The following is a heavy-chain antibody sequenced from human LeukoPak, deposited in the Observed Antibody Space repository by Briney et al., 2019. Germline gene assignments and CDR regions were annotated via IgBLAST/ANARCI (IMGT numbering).Heavy chain of an antibody. CDR1: GFTFSSYG. CDR2: ISYDGSNK. V-gene: IGHV3-30*18. J-gene: IGHJ5*02. CDR3: AKAALYCSSTSCPNWFDP. D-gene: IGHD2-2*01. Sequence: GRSLRLSCAASGFTFSSYGMHWVRQAPGKGLEWVAVISYDGSNKYYADSVKGRFTISRDNSKNTLYLQMNSLRAEDTAVYYCAKAALYCSSTSCPNWFDPWGQGTLVTVSS.